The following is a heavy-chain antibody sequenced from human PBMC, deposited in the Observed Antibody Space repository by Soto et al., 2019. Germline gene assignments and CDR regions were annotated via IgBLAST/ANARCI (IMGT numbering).Heavy chain of an antibody. CDR3: ARDEGYCSGGSCYPTDY. J-gene: IGHJ4*02. CDR1: GVTFSSYT. D-gene: IGHD2-15*01. V-gene: IGHV1-69*04. Sequence: SVKVSCKASGVTFSSYTISWVRQAPGQGLEWMGRIIPILGIANYAQKFQGRVTITADKSTSTAYMELSSLRSEDTAVYYCARDEGYCSGGSCYPTDYWGQGTLVTVSS. CDR2: IIPILGIA.